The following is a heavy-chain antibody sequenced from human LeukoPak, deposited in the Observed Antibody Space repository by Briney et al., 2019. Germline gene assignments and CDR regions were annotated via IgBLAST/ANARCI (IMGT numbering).Heavy chain of an antibody. D-gene: IGHD2-2*01. CDR1: GGSISSSSYY. CDR2: IYYSGST. CDR3: ASGGYCSSTSCYPNWFDP. V-gene: IGHV4-39*07. Sequence: SETLSLTCTVSGGSISSSSYYWGWIRQPPGKGLEWIGSIYYSGSTYYNPSLKSRVTISIDTSKNQFSLKLSSVTAADTAVYYCASGGYCSSTSCYPNWFDPWGQGTPVTVSS. J-gene: IGHJ5*02.